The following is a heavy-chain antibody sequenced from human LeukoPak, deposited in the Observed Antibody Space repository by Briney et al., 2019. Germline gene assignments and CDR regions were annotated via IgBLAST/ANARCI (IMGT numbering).Heavy chain of an antibody. D-gene: IGHD3-10*01. J-gene: IGHJ6*02. CDR3: ARYGYNFGLDV. V-gene: IGHV3-64*04. Sequence: GGSLRLSCSASGFTFSSYAMHWVRQAPGKGLEYVSAISSNGGSTYYADSVKGRFTISRDNSKNTLYLQMNSLRAEDTAVYYCARYGYNFGLDVWGQGTTVTVSS. CDR1: GFTFSSYA. CDR2: ISSNGGST.